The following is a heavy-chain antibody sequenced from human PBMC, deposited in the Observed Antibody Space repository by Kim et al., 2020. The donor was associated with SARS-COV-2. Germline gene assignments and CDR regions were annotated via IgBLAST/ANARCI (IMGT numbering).Heavy chain of an antibody. CDR3: TRDLARCVIVTGLDY. CDR1: GFTFSSYA. CDR2: ISGSGSST. D-gene: IGHD3-9*01. Sequence: GGSLRLSCAASGFTFSSYAMSWVRQAPGTGLEWVSAISGSGSSTYYADSVKGRFNISRDNSKNTLYLQMNSLRAEDTAVYYCTRDLARCVIVTGLDYWGQGTLVTVSS. V-gene: IGHV3-23*01. J-gene: IGHJ4*02.